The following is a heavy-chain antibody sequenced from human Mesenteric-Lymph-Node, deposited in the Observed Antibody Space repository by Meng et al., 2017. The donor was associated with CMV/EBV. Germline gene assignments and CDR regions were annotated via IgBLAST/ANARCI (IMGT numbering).Heavy chain of an antibody. CDR3: AKVYKREYDFWSGYQDY. CDR2: IRYDGSSQ. CDR1: GFTFSGYG. J-gene: IGHJ4*02. Sequence: GEFLKISCVASGFTFSGYGMHWVRQAPGKGLEWVAFIRYDGSSQYYADSVKGRFTVSRDNSKNTLYLQMDSLRAEDTAVYYCAKVYKREYDFWSGYQDYWGQGTLVTVSS. D-gene: IGHD3-3*01. V-gene: IGHV3-30*02.